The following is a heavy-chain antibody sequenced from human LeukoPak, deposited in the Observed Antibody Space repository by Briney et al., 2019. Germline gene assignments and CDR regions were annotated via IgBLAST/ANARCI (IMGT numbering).Heavy chain of an antibody. Sequence: PGGSLRLSCAASGFIVSSNYMSWVRQAPGKGLEWVSVIYSGGSTYYADSVKGRFTISRDNSKSTLYLQMNSLRAEDTAVYYCASPQGGSSAYYFDYWGQGTLVTVSS. D-gene: IGHD6-6*01. CDR1: GFIVSSNY. CDR3: ASPQGGSSAYYFDY. V-gene: IGHV3-66*01. CDR2: IYSGGST. J-gene: IGHJ4*02.